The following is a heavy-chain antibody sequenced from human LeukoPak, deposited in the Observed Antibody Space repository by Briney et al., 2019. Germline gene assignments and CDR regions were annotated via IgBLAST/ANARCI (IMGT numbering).Heavy chain of an antibody. CDR1: GFTFSSYA. D-gene: IGHD3-16*02. Sequence: GGSLRLSCAASGFTFSSYAMSWVRQAPGKGLEWVSAISGSGGSTYYADSVKGRFTISRDNSKNTLYLQMNSLRAENTAVYYCAKAGSTGHDYVWGSYRYSLYYYYYMDVWGKGTAVTVSS. CDR2: ISGSGGST. CDR3: AKAGSTGHDYVWGSYRYSLYYYYYMDV. V-gene: IGHV3-23*01. J-gene: IGHJ6*03.